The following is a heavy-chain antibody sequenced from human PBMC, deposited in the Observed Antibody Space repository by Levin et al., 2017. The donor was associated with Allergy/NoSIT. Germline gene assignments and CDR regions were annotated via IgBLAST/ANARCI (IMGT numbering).Heavy chain of an antibody. J-gene: IGHJ4*02. D-gene: IGHD1-26*01. Sequence: GGSLRLSCAASGFTFSSYGMHWVRQAPGKGLEWVAVISYDGSNKYYADSVKGRFTISRDNSKNTLYLQMNSLRAEDTAVYYCARSNSGSPLTFDYWGQGTLVTVSS. CDR3: ARSNSGSPLTFDY. V-gene: IGHV3-30*03. CDR2: ISYDGSNK. CDR1: GFTFSSYG.